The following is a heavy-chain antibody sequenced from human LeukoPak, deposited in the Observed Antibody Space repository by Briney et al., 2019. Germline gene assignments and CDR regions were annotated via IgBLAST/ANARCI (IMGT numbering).Heavy chain of an antibody. Sequence: SETLSLTCAVYGGSFSGYYWSWIRQPPGKGLEWIGEINHSGSTNYNPSLKSRVTISVDTSKNQFSLKLSSVTAADTAVYYCARGRPLRIAVAGTRYYYYYGMDVWGQGTTVTVSS. CDR1: GGSFSGYY. V-gene: IGHV4-34*01. D-gene: IGHD6-19*01. J-gene: IGHJ6*02. CDR2: INHSGST. CDR3: ARGRPLRIAVAGTRYYYYYGMDV.